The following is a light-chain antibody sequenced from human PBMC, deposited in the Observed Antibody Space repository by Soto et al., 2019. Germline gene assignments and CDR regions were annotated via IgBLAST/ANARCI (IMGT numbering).Light chain of an antibody. Sequence: ELVMTQSPATLSVSPGERATLSCSASQSVRSNLAWYQQKPAKAPRLLIYRASTRSTGIPARSSGSGFGTEFTLPFLSLKSEDFAVYYCEHNNNGPLTFGGGTKVDIK. V-gene: IGKV3-15*01. J-gene: IGKJ4*01. CDR2: RAS. CDR1: QSVRSN. CDR3: EHNNNGPLT.